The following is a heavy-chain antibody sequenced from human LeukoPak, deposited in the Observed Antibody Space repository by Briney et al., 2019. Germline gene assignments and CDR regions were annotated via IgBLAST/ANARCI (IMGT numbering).Heavy chain of an antibody. Sequence: ASVKVSCXASGGTFSSYAISWVRQAPGQGLEWMGGIIPIFGTANYAQKFQGRVTITTDESTSTAYMELSSLRSEDTAMYYCASRLPRLTLVTTYYYYYMDVWGKGTTVTVSS. CDR3: ASRLPRLTLVTTYYYYYMDV. CDR2: IIPIFGTA. CDR1: GGTFSSYA. V-gene: IGHV1-69*05. D-gene: IGHD4-17*01. J-gene: IGHJ6*03.